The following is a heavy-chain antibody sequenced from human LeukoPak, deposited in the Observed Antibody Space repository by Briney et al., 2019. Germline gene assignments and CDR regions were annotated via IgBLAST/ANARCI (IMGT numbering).Heavy chain of an antibody. Sequence: GGSLRLSCAASGFTFSSYAMSWVRQAPGKGLEWVSAISGSGGSTYYADSVKGRFTIARDNTKNTLYLQMNSLRAEDTAVYYCAKDLHCSSTSCSLFDYWGQGTLVTVSS. CDR3: AKDLHCSSTSCSLFDY. D-gene: IGHD2-2*01. CDR1: GFTFSSYA. J-gene: IGHJ4*02. V-gene: IGHV3-23*01. CDR2: ISGSGGST.